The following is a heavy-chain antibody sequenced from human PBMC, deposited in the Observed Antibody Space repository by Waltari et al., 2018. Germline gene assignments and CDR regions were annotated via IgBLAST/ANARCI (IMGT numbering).Heavy chain of an antibody. CDR3: ASTYSSGWYQSDY. CDR1: GFTFNRYG. CDR2: IWNDGSNK. J-gene: IGHJ4*02. V-gene: IGHV3-33*01. D-gene: IGHD6-19*01. Sequence: QVQLVESGGGVVQPGRSLRLSCAASGFTFNRYGMHWVRQAPGKGLEWVAVIWNDGSNKYYADSVKGRLTISRDNSKNTLYLQMNSLRAEDTSAYYCASTYSSGWYQSDYWGQGTLVTVSS.